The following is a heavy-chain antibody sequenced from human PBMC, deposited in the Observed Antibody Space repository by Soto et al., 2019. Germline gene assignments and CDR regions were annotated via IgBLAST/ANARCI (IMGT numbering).Heavy chain of an antibody. V-gene: IGHV3-23*01. Sequence: GGSLRLSCAASGFIFRNYAMSWVRQAPGKGLEWVSAISGSGTNTYYADSVRGRFISSRDSSKDTLYLRMDSLRAEDTAVYYCAKEGDDYGSGTSFYFDYWGQGILVTVSS. CDR3: AKEGDDYGSGTSFYFDY. D-gene: IGHD3-10*01. CDR1: GFIFRNYA. J-gene: IGHJ4*02. CDR2: ISGSGTNT.